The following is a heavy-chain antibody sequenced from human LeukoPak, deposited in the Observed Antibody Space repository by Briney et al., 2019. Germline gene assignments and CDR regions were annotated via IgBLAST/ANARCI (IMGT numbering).Heavy chain of an antibody. J-gene: IGHJ6*03. D-gene: IGHD1-26*01. CDR1: GFTFSSYW. CDR2: IRYDGSNK. Sequence: GGSLRLSCAASGFTFSSYWMSWVRQAPGKGLEWVAFIRYDGSNKYYADSVKGRFTISRDNSKNTLYLQMNSLRAEDTAVYYCAKDGRTVGALDYYYMDVWGKGTTVMVSS. CDR3: AKDGRTVGALDYYYMDV. V-gene: IGHV3-30*02.